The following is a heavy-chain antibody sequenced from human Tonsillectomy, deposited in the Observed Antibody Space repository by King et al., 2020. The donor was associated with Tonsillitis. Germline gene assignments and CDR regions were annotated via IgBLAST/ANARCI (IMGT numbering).Heavy chain of an antibody. Sequence: QLQESGPGLVKPSETLSLTCTVSGGSISSYYWSWIRQHPGKGLEWIGFIYYSGSTNYNPSLKSRVTISVDTSKNQFSLKLSSVTAADTAVYYSARCRGDRSGWLDYWGQGTQVTVSS. D-gene: IGHD6-19*01. J-gene: IGHJ4*02. CDR2: IYYSGST. CDR3: ARCRGDRSGWLDY. CDR1: GGSISSYY. V-gene: IGHV4-59*01.